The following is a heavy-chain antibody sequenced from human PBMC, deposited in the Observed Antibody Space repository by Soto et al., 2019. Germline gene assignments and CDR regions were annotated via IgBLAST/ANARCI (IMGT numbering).Heavy chain of an antibody. D-gene: IGHD1-26*01. CDR2: IYYSGTT. CDR3: ARVVSGSYLDY. CDR1: GGTITTGGHF. V-gene: IGHV4-31*03. Sequence: SETLSLTCTVSGGTITTGGHFWSWIRQYPGKGLEWIGYIYYSGTTHYNPSLKSRVTISIDTSKNQFSLNLSSVTAADTAVYYCARVVSGSYLDYWGQGTLVTVSS. J-gene: IGHJ4*02.